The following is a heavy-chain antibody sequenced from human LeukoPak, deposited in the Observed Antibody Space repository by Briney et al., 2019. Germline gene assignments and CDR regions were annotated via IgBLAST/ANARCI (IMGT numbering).Heavy chain of an antibody. CDR2: ISGAGSVT. V-gene: IGHV3-30*04. Sequence: TGGSLGLSCVASGVPLSDFAIQWVRQAPGKGLDWVAVISGAGSVTHYAESVRGRFTISRDNSRDTVFLQMNSLRPEDTGVYYCAREGYSSGSLGDLDHWGQGTRVTVSS. D-gene: IGHD6-19*01. CDR3: AREGYSSGSLGDLDH. J-gene: IGHJ5*02. CDR1: GVPLSDFA.